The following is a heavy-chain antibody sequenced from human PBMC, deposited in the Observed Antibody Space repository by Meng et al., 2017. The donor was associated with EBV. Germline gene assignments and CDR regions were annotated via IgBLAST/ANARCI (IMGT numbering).Heavy chain of an antibody. D-gene: IGHD3-22*01. CDR2: INTNTGNP. CDR1: GYSFASYA. J-gene: IGHJ4*02. CDR3: AREGVGYYDSSGLSSYFDY. V-gene: IGHV7-4-1*02. Sequence: QLVHSGVQLIVPGASFKFSCKASGYSFASYAMKWVRQAPGQGLELMGWINTNTGNPTYAQGFTGRFVFSLDTSVSTAYLQISSLKAEDTAVYYCAREGVGYYDSSGLSSYFDYWGQGTLVTVSS.